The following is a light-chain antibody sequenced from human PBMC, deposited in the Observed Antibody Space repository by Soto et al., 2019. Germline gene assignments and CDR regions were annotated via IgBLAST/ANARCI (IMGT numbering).Light chain of an antibody. CDR1: ALPEQY. V-gene: IGLV3-25*03. Sequence: SYELTQPPSVSMSPGQTARITCSGDALPEQYAYWYQQKPGQAPVLVISKDSERPSGIPERFSGSSSGTTVTLTISGVQAEDEADYYCQSADSRGSYVVFGGGTQLTVL. CDR3: QSADSRGSYVV. J-gene: IGLJ2*01. CDR2: KDS.